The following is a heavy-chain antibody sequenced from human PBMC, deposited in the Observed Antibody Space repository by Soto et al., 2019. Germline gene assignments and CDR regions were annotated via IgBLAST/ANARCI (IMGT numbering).Heavy chain of an antibody. V-gene: IGHV1-8*01. J-gene: IGHJ4*02. D-gene: IGHD2-15*01. CDR3: ARGRGWRDY. Sequence: QVQLVQSGAEVKKPGASVKVSCKASGYTFTNYDINWVRQAPGPGLEWMGWMDPKSGNTDYAQKFQGRVTITRNTSISTAYLEVSSLSSEDTAVYFCARGRGWRDYWGQGTLVTVSS. CDR2: MDPKSGNT. CDR1: GYTFTNYD.